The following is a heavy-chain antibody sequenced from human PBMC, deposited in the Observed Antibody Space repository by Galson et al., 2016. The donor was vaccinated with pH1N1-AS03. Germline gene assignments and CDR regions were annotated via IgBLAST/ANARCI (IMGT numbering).Heavy chain of an antibody. CDR2: IIPVFGTA. Sequence: SVKVSCKASGGTFNTYSFNWVRQAPGQGLEWMGGIIPVFGTANYAQQFQDRVTITAAAARREAYMEIRSLRSEESAFYSCARGIRSTKKHFGMDSWGKGTAVIVSS. D-gene: IGHD3-10*01. V-gene: IGHV1-69*13. J-gene: IGHJ6*04. CDR1: GGTFNTYS. CDR3: ARGIRSTKKHFGMDS.